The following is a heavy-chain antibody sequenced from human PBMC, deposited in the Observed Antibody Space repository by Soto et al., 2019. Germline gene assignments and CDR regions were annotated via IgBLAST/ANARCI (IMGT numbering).Heavy chain of an antibody. Sequence: QLHLQESGPGLVKPSETLSLTCTVSGGSVNSSIYYWSWIRQAPGKGLQWIGSIFYNGGSYYNPSLKSRVTAFVDTSKNLFSLKVTSVTATDTGLYFCVRQTITVPNWFDPWGPGTLVTVSS. D-gene: IGHD3-3*01. CDR1: GGSVNSSIYY. V-gene: IGHV4-39*01. J-gene: IGHJ5*02. CDR3: VRQTITVPNWFDP. CDR2: IFYNGGS.